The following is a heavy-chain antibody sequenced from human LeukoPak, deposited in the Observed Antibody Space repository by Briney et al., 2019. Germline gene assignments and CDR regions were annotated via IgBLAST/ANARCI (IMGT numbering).Heavy chain of an antibody. V-gene: IGHV1-18*01. CDR2: ISGDNGNT. D-gene: IGHD2-15*01. CDR3: ARIPYCSGGSCYFRPNNWFDP. Sequence: ASVKVSCKASGYTFSNYGISWVRQAPGQGLEWMGWISGDNGNTNYPQKLQGRVTMTTDTSTSTAYMELRSLRSDDTAVYYCARIPYCSGGSCYFRPNNWFDPWGQGTLVTVSP. J-gene: IGHJ5*02. CDR1: GYTFSNYG.